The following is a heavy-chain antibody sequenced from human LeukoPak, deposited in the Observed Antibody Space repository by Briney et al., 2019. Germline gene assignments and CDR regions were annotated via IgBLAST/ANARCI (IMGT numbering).Heavy chain of an antibody. Sequence: ASVKVSCKTSGYTFTGYYMNWVRQAPGQGLEWMGWINLNSGGTNYAQKFQGWVTMTRDTSISTAYMELSRLRFDDTAVYYCAREGNLGPMDVWGQGTTVTVSS. J-gene: IGHJ6*02. CDR1: GYTFTGYY. CDR2: INLNSGGT. D-gene: IGHD3-10*01. V-gene: IGHV1-2*04. CDR3: AREGNLGPMDV.